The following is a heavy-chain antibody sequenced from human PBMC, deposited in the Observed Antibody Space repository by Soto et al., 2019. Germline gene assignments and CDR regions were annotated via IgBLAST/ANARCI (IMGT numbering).Heavy chain of an antibody. D-gene: IGHD3-3*02. J-gene: IGHJ6*02. Sequence: QVELQESGPGLVKPSETLSLACSVFGASVNSYYWSWIRQSPGRGLEWIGDIFNSGTIHYNPSLKSRVTMSVDSSKHQVSLKMNSVTAADTAIYYCGRDLLATASARWYFYYGLDVWGQGTAVTVSS. CDR2: IFNSGTI. CDR3: GRDLLATASARWYFYYGLDV. CDR1: GASVNSYY. V-gene: IGHV4-59*02.